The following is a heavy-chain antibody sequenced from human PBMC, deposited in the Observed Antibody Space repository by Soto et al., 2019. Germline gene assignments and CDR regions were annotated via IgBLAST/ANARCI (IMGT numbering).Heavy chain of an antibody. CDR2: INHSGST. CDR1: GGSFSGYY. J-gene: IGHJ6*02. D-gene: IGHD1-1*01. CDR3: ARSIRGTGMPYYYGMDV. Sequence: SETLSLTCAVYGGSFSGYYWSWIRQPPGKGLEWIGEINHSGSTNYNPSLKSRVTISVDTSKNKFSLKLSSVTAADTAVYYCARSIRGTGMPYYYGMDVWGQGTTVTV. V-gene: IGHV4-34*01.